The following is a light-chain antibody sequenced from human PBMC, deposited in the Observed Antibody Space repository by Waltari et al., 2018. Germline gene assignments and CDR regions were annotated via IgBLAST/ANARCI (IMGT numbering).Light chain of an antibody. J-gene: IGLJ2*01. Sequence: SYALTQPPALSVSPGETATITCSGENLESKFVYWYQQTAGQSPVLVVFQDNKRPSGIPGRFSGSNSGNTATLIISGSQAMDEADYYCQAWDSGSYVVFGGGTKLTVL. CDR3: QAWDSGSYVV. CDR2: QDN. CDR1: NLESKF. V-gene: IGLV3-1*01.